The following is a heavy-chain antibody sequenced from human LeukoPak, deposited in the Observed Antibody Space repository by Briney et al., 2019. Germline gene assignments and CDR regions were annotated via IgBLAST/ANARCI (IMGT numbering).Heavy chain of an antibody. J-gene: IGHJ5*02. CDR1: GGSFSGYY. CDR2: INHSGST. D-gene: IGHD2-15*01. V-gene: IGHV4-34*01. Sequence: SETLSLTCAVYGGSFSGYYWSWIRQPPGKGLEWIGEINHSGSTNYNPSLKSRVTISVDTSKNQFSLKLSSVTAADTAVYYCARHNWGNIVVMENWFDPWGQGTLVTVSS. CDR3: ARHNWGNIVVMENWFDP.